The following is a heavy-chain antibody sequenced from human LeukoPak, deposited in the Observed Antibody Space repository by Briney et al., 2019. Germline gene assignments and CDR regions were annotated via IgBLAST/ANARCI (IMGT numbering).Heavy chain of an antibody. CDR1: GGSISSSSYY. CDR2: IYYSGST. D-gene: IGHD6-19*01. CDR3: ARDYWRQWLSHFDY. V-gene: IGHV4-39*07. J-gene: IGHJ4*02. Sequence: SETLSLTCTVSGGSISSSSYYWGWIRQPPGKGLEWIGSIYYSGSTYYNPSLKSRVTISVDTSKNQFSLKLSSVTAADTAVYYCARDYWRQWLSHFDYWGQGTLVTVSS.